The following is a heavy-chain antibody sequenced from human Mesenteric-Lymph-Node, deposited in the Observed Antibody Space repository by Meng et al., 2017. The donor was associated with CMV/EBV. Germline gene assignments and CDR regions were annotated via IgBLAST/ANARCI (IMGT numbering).Heavy chain of an antibody. D-gene: IGHD2-21*01. CDR2: ISYDGKKK. Sequence: GGSLRLSCAVSGFTFSGFAMHWVRQAPGKGLEWVTSISYDGKKKYYADSVKGRITISRDNAKNSLYLQMNSLRAEDTAVYYCARFIDSYCGGDCFSYYYYGMDVWGQGTSVTVSS. CDR1: GFTFSGFA. CDR3: ARFIDSYCGGDCFSYYYYGMDV. V-gene: IGHV3-30*04. J-gene: IGHJ6*02.